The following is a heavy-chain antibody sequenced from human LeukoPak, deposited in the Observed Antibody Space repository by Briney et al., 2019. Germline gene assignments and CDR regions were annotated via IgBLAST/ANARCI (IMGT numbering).Heavy chain of an antibody. V-gene: IGHV5-51*01. J-gene: IGHJ3*02. Sequence: GESLKISCQGSEYSFATYWIAWLRQMPGKGLEWMGIIYPSDSDTRYRPSFQGQVTISADKSIKTAYLQWSSLKASDTAMYYCASRYYDILTGHDAFDIWGQGTMVTVSS. CDR1: EYSFATYW. CDR3: ASRYYDILTGHDAFDI. CDR2: IYPSDSDT. D-gene: IGHD3-9*01.